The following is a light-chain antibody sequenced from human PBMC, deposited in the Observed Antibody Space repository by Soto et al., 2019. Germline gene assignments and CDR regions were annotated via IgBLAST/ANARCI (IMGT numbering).Light chain of an antibody. Sequence: EIVLTQSPATLPLSPGERPTPSSRPSQSVSSYLAWYPQKPGQAPRPLTHDAPTRATAIPPRLSGSGSRTGSTFTISSLVPEDGAFYYCQQRSNWMLSFGGGTKVEIK. CDR1: QSVSSY. J-gene: IGKJ4*02. CDR3: QQRSNWMLS. V-gene: IGKV3-11*01. CDR2: DAP.